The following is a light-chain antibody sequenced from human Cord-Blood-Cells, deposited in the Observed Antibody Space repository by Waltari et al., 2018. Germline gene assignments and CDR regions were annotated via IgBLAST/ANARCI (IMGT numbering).Light chain of an antibody. CDR3: CSYAGSSTYV. CDR2: EGS. J-gene: IGLJ1*01. Sequence: QSALTQPASVSGSPGQSITISCTGTSSDVGSYNLVSWYQQHPGKPPKLMIYEGSKRPSGVSNRCSGSKSGNTASLTISGLQAEDEADYYCCSYAGSSTYVFGTGTKVTVL. V-gene: IGLV2-23*01. CDR1: SSDVGSYNL.